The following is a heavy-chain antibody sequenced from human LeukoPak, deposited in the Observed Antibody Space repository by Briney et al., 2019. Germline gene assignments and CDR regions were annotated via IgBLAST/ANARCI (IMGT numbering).Heavy chain of an antibody. D-gene: IGHD2-2*01. CDR3: ARHYCSSTSCYPRYYYGMDV. CDR2: IYPGDSDT. Sequence: RAGESLKISCKGSGYSFTSYWIGWVRQMPGKGLEWMGIIYPGDSDTRYSPSFQGQVTISADKSISTAYLQWSSLKASDTAMYYCARHYCSSTSCYPRYYYGMDVWGQGTTVTVSS. V-gene: IGHV5-51*01. J-gene: IGHJ6*02. CDR1: GYSFTSYW.